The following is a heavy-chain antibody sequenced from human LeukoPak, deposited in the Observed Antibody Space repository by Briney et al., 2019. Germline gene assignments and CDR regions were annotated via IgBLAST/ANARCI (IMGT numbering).Heavy chain of an antibody. CDR2: IYYSGST. J-gene: IGHJ6*02. CDR1: GGSITTYY. Sequence: PSETLSLTCTVSGGSITTYYWSWIRQPPGKGLEWIGYIYYSGSTNYNPSLKSRVTISVDTSKNQFSLKLSSVTAADTAVYYCARDRKKQWLVRGLLYYYYGMDVWGQGTTVTVSS. CDR3: ARDRKKQWLVRGLLYYYYGMDV. V-gene: IGHV4-59*01. D-gene: IGHD6-19*01.